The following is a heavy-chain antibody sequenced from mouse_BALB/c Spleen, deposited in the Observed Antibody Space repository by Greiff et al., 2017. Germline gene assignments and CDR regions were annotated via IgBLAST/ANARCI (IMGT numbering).Heavy chain of an antibody. V-gene: IGHV5-6*03. Sequence: EVKLVESGGGLVKPGGSLKLSCAASGFTFSSYGMSWVRQTPDKRLEWVATISSGGSYTYYPDSVKGRFTISRDNAKNTLYLQMSSLKSEDTAMYYCARRDMDYWGQGTSVTVSS. CDR1: GFTFSSYG. CDR3: ARRDMDY. J-gene: IGHJ4*01. CDR2: ISSGGSYT.